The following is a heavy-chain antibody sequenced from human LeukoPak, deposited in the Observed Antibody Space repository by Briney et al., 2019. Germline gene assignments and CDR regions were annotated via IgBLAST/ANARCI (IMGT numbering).Heavy chain of an antibody. V-gene: IGHV4-59*08. J-gene: IGHJ3*02. CDR1: GDSISSYF. CDR2: NSGST. D-gene: IGHD1-26*01. CDR3: ARGRGYGGNYLRSFDI. Sequence: SETLSLTCTVSGDSISSYFWSWIRQPPGKGLEWIGYNSGSTNYNPSLKSPVTILLDRSKNQFSLKLSSVTAADTAVYYCARGRGYGGNYLRSFDIWGQGTMVTVSS.